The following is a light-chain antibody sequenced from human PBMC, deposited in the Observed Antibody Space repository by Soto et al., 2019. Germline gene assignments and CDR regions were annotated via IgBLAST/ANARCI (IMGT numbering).Light chain of an antibody. Sequence: QSALTQPASVSGSPGQSITISCTGTSSDVGGYNYVSWYQQHPGKAPKLMIYEVSNRPSGVSNRFSGSKSGNTASLTISGLQAEDEADCSSYTSSSTPYVFGTGTKLTVL. J-gene: IGLJ1*01. CDR3: SSYTSSSTPYV. V-gene: IGLV2-14*01. CDR2: EVS. CDR1: SSDVGGYNY.